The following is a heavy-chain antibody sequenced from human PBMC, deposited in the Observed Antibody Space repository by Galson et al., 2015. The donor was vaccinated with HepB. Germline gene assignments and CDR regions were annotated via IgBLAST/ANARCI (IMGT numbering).Heavy chain of an antibody. D-gene: IGHD5-24*01. CDR1: GFTVSSNY. CDR3: AREWLGLRAGMDV. V-gene: IGHV3-66*01. CDR2: IYGDGSA. J-gene: IGHJ6*02. Sequence: SLRLSCAASGFTVSSNYMSWVRQAPGKGLEWVSVIYGDGSAYYADSVRGRFTISRDNSKSTLYLQMNSLRAEDSAVYYCAREWLGLRAGMDVWGQGTTVAVSS.